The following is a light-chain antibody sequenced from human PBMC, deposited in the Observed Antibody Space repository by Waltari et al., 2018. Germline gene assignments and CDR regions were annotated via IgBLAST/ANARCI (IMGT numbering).Light chain of an antibody. V-gene: IGLV3-1*01. CDR2: QDI. CDR1: KLGDKY. Sequence: SYQLTQQPSVSVSSGQTASITCSGDKLGDKYVCWYQQKPGQSPVLVIYQDIKRPSGIPERSSCSNSGNTATLTISGTQAMDEADYYCQTWDSSFVIFGGGTKLTVL. CDR3: QTWDSSFVI. J-gene: IGLJ2*01.